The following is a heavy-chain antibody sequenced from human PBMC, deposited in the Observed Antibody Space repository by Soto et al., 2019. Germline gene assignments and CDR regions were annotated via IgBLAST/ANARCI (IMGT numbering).Heavy chain of an antibody. Sequence: PSETLSLTCTVSGGSISSSSYYWGWIRQPPGKGLEWIGSIYYSGSTNYNPSLKSRVTISVDTSKNQFSLKLSSVTAADTAVYYCARSGSYFGNQNFDYWGQGTLVTVSS. CDR3: ARSGSYFGNQNFDY. CDR1: GGSISSSSYY. CDR2: IYYSGST. J-gene: IGHJ4*02. D-gene: IGHD1-26*01. V-gene: IGHV4-39*07.